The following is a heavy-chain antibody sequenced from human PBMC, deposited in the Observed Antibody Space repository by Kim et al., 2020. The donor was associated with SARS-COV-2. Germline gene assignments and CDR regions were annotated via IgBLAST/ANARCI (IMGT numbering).Heavy chain of an antibody. D-gene: IGHD6-19*01. CDR1: GFTFSSYA. CDR3: ARDAGRAVAGMGLFDY. V-gene: IGHV3-30-3*01. J-gene: IGHJ4*02. Sequence: GGSLRLSCAASGFTFSSYAMHWVRQAPGKGLEWVAVISYDGSNKYYADSVKGRFTISRDNSKNTLYLQMNSLRAEDTAVYYCARDAGRAVAGMGLFDYWGQGTLVTVSS. CDR2: ISYDGSNK.